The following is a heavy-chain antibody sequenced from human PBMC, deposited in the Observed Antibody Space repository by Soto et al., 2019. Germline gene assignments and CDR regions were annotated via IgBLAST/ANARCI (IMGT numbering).Heavy chain of an antibody. CDR2: TTYDGGIK. CDR3: AGALENPYFHYRLNV. D-gene: IGHD1-1*01. V-gene: IGHV3-30*03. CDR1: GFSFSSYG. Sequence: GGSLRLSCAASGFSFSSYGMEWVRLAPGKGLEWVADTTYDGGIKNYVDSVKGRFTISRDNSKDTLYLQMNRLSVEDTATYYCAGALENPYFHYRLNVWGQVXTVTVYS. J-gene: IGHJ6*02.